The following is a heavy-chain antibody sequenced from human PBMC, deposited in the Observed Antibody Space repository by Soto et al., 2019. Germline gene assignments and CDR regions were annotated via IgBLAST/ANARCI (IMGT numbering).Heavy chain of an antibody. D-gene: IGHD2-21*01. Sequence: SETLSLTCTVSGGSISSYYWSWIRQPPGKGLEWIGYIYYSGSTNYNPSLKSRVTISVDTSKNQFSLKLSSVTAADTAVYYCARELYSCGAECPYYMVYRGQGTPVT. J-gene: IGHJ4*02. V-gene: IGHV4-59*01. CDR1: GGSISSYY. CDR3: ARELYSCGAECPYYMVY. CDR2: IYYSGST.